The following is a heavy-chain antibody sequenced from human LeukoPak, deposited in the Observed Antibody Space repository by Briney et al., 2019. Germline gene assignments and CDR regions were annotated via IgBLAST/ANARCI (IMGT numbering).Heavy chain of an antibody. Sequence: GGSLRLSCAASGFTFSSYAMSWVRQAPGKGLEWVSAISGSSGNTYYADSVKGRFTISRDNSKNTLYLQMNSLRAGDTAVYYCASGSYSGSYFYYFDYWGQGTLVTVSS. J-gene: IGHJ4*02. CDR1: GFTFSSYA. D-gene: IGHD1-26*01. CDR2: ISGSSGNT. CDR3: ASGSYSGSYFYYFDY. V-gene: IGHV3-23*01.